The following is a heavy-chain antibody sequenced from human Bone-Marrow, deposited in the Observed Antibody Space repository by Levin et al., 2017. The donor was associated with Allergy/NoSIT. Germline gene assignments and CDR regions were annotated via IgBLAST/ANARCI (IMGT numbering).Heavy chain of an antibody. D-gene: IGHD5-24*01. V-gene: IGHV4-31*03. Sequence: KPGGSLRLSCTVSGGSISRGGYYWTWIRQYPGKGLEWIGYIYSSGTTYYNPSLKSRLSISMYTSRNQMSLQLTSVTAADSAVYYCARAPPDPNYRYYYYMDVWGKGTTVTVSS. CDR2: IYSSGTT. J-gene: IGHJ6*03. CDR1: GGSISRGGYY. CDR3: ARAPPDPNYRYYYYMDV.